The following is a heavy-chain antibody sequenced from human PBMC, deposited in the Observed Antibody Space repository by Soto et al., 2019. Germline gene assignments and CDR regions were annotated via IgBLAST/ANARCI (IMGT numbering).Heavy chain of an antibody. D-gene: IGHD6-19*01. V-gene: IGHV3-23*01. CDR3: AIPYVEVAGNDAFDI. J-gene: IGHJ3*02. CDR1: GFTFSTYA. CDR2: IGTHADTT. Sequence: EVQLLESGGGLVQPGGSLRLSCAASGFTFSTYALTWVRQAPGKGLEWVSSIGTHADTTYYVDSVKGRFSISRDNSKNTVYLQMSSLSDEDTAVYYCAIPYVEVAGNDAFDIWGLGTMVTVSS.